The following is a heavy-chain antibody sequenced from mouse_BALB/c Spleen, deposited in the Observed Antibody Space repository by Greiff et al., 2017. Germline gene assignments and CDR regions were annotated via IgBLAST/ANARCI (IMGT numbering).Heavy chain of an antibody. V-gene: IGHV5-6*01. CDR3: ARQGSPGAMDY. CDR2: ISSGGSYT. CDR1: GFTFSSYG. J-gene: IGHJ4*01. Sequence: EVQGVESGGDLVKPGGSLKLSCAASGFTFSSYGMSWVRQTPDKRLEWVATISSGGSYTYYPDSVKGRFTISRDNAKNTLYLQMSSLKSEDTAMYYCARQGSPGAMDYWGQGTSVTVSS.